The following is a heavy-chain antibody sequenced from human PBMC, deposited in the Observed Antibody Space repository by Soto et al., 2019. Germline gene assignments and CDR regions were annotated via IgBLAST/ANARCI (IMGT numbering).Heavy chain of an antibody. D-gene: IGHD1-26*01. Sequence: QVQLVESGGGVVHPGRSLRLSCTASGFSFSDFGMHWVRQAPGKGLEWLSLISSDGSNKFYADSVRGLFTVSRDRSENPLHLHMTVARIDDTAMCYWAKDFSSGSMGMSLDYWGQGTLVIGSS. J-gene: IGHJ4*02. CDR2: ISSDGSNK. CDR3: AKDFSSGSMGMSLDY. CDR1: GFSFSDFG. V-gene: IGHV3-30*18.